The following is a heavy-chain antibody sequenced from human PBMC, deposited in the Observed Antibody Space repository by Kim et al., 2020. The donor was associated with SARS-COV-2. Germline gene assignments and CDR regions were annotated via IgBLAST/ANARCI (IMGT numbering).Heavy chain of an antibody. CDR3: AKSEGTSGWQLFDY. V-gene: IGHV3-23*01. CDR2: ISGGGGNT. Sequence: GGSLRLSCAASGFTFSTYAMTWVRQAPGKGLEWVSAISGGGGNTDYADSVKGRFTISRDNSKNTLYLQMNSLRAEDTAVYYCAKSEGTSGWQLFDYWGQGSLVTVSS. D-gene: IGHD6-19*01. CDR1: GFTFSTYA. J-gene: IGHJ4*02.